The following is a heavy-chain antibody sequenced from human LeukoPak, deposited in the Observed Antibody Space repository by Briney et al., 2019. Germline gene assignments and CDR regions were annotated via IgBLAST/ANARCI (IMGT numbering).Heavy chain of an antibody. Sequence: PSETLSLTCTVSGGSISSYYWSWIRQPARKGLEWIGRIYSSGSTHYNPSLKSRVTMSVDTSTNHFSLNLSSVTAADTAVYYCARDRTYGGNSGFDYWGQGTLVTVSS. V-gene: IGHV4-4*07. D-gene: IGHD4-23*01. CDR2: IYSSGST. CDR1: GGSISSYY. J-gene: IGHJ4*02. CDR3: ARDRTYGGNSGFDY.